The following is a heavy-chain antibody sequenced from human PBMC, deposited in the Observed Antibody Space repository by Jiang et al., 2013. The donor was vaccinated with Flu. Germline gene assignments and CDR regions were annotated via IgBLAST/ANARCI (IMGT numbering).Heavy chain of an antibody. D-gene: IGHD3-22*01. CDR3: APAGGYYYDSSGLFDY. CDR1: GGSFSGYY. J-gene: IGHJ4*02. CDR2: INHSGST. V-gene: IGHV4-34*01. Sequence: LLKPSETLSLTCAVYGGSFSGYYWSWIRQPPGKGLEWIGEINHSGSTNYNPSLKSRVTISVDTSKNQFSLKLSSVTAADTAVYYCAPAGGYYYDSSGLFDYWGQGTLVTVSS.